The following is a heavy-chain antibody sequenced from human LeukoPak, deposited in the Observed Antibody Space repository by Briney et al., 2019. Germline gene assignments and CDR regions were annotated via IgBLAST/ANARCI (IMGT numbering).Heavy chain of an antibody. D-gene: IGHD1-7*01. Sequence: GGSLRLSCAASGFSFSTYAMTWVRQVPGKGLEWVSAISGSGGSTYSADSVKGRFTISRDNSKNTLHLQMNSLRAEDTALYYCAKTGVSGTRGPSDYWGQGTLVTVSS. V-gene: IGHV3-23*01. J-gene: IGHJ4*02. CDR2: ISGSGGST. CDR3: AKTGVSGTRGPSDY. CDR1: GFSFSTYA.